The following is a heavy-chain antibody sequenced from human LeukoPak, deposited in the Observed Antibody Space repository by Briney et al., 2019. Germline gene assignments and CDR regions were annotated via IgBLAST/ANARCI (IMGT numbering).Heavy chain of an antibody. V-gene: IGHV4-38-2*01. J-gene: IGHJ4*02. CDR3: ARHHWDSSSVDY. CDR2: IYHSGST. D-gene: IGHD6-6*01. CDR1: GYSISSTYY. Sequence: SETLSLTCAVSGYSISSTYYWGWIWQPPGKGLEWIETIYHSGSTYYNPSLKSRVTISVDTSKNQFSLRLSSVTAADTAVYYCARHHWDSSSVDYWGQGTLVTVSS.